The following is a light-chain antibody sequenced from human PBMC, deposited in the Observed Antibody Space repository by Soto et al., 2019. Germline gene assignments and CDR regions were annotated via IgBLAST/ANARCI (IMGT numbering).Light chain of an antibody. Sequence: QSALTQPASVSGSPGQSITISCTGTSSDVGTYNYVSWYQQHPGEAPKLIIYDVSNRPSGVSIRFSDSKSGNTASLTTSGLQAEDEADYYCSSYTSSKSWIFGGGTKLTVL. J-gene: IGLJ3*02. CDR2: DVS. CDR1: SSDVGTYNY. V-gene: IGLV2-14*01. CDR3: SSYTSSKSWI.